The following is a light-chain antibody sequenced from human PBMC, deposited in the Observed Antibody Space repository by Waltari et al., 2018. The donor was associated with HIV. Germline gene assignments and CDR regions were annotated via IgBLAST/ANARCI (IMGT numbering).Light chain of an antibody. CDR3: SSYATTNDFYVL. V-gene: IGLV2-8*01. J-gene: IGLJ2*01. CDR2: EVY. Sequence: QSALTQPHSASGSPGQSVTISCTGTNSDIGNFDYVAWYQQHPGKPPKLIISEVYKRPSGVPNRFSGSKSGNTASLTVSGLQAEDEADYYCSSYATTNDFYVLFGGGTKLTVL. CDR1: NSDIGNFDY.